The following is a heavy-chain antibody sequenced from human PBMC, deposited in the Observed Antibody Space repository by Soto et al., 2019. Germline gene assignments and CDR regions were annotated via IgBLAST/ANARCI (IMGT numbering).Heavy chain of an antibody. Sequence: ESLKISCKGSGYSFTSYWISWVRQMPGKGLEWMGRIDPSDSYTNYSPSFQGHVTISADKSISTAYLQWSSLKASDTAMYYCARHFRLVTLYYGMDVWGQGTTVTVSS. CDR3: ARHFRLVTLYYGMDV. CDR2: IDPSDSYT. D-gene: IGHD3-9*01. V-gene: IGHV5-10-1*01. J-gene: IGHJ6*02. CDR1: GYSFTSYW.